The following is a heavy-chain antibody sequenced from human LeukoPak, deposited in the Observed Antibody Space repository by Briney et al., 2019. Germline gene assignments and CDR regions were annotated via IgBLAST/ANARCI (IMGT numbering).Heavy chain of an antibody. J-gene: IGHJ4*02. Sequence: GGSLRLSCAVSGFTFSNYAMSWVRQAPGKGLEWVSTITYDGTRTYYTDSVKGRFTISRDDSKDTLNLQMNSLRAEDTAVYYCAKDLGHFGEGATLEEWGPGTLLTVSS. CDR3: AKDLGHFGEGATLEE. CDR1: GFTFSNYA. CDR2: ITYDGTRT. D-gene: IGHD1-26*01. V-gene: IGHV3-23*01.